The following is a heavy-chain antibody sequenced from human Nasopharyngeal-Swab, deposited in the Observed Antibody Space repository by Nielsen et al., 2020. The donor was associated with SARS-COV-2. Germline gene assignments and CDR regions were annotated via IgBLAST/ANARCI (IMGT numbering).Heavy chain of an antibody. CDR1: GFIFSGSA. CDR2: IGDKDHNYAT. V-gene: IGHV3-73*01. J-gene: IGHJ4*02. CDR3: TTDYYFDY. Sequence: GESLKISCAASGFIFSGSAMHWVRQDSGKGLGWVGRIGDKDHNYATTYGAAVKGRFTISRDDSKNTAFLQMDSLKTEDTALYYCTTDYYFDYWGQGTLVTVSS.